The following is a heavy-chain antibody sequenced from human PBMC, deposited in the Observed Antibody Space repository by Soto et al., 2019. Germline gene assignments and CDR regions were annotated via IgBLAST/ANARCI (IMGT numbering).Heavy chain of an antibody. Sequence: LRLSCAASGFTFSSYAMHWVRQAPGKGLEWVAVISYDGSNKYYADSVKGRFTISRDNSKNTLYLQMNSLRAEDTAVYYCAREWFGELLQGLDYWGQGTLVTVSS. V-gene: IGHV3-30-3*01. J-gene: IGHJ4*02. D-gene: IGHD3-10*01. CDR2: ISYDGSNK. CDR3: AREWFGELLQGLDY. CDR1: GFTFSSYA.